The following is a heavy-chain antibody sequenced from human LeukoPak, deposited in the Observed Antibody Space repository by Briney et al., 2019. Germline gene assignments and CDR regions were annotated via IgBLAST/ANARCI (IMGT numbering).Heavy chain of an antibody. CDR1: GGSFSGYY. J-gene: IGHJ4*02. V-gene: IGHV4-34*01. Sequence: SETLSPTCAVYGGSFSGYYWSWIRQPPGKGLEWVGEINHSGSTNYNPSLKSRVTISVDTSKTQFSLKLSAVTAADTAVYYCARGCYDYIWGSYSHLRHGFDYWGQGTLVTVSS. CDR3: ARGCYDYIWGSYSHLRHGFDY. D-gene: IGHD3-16*01. CDR2: INHSGST.